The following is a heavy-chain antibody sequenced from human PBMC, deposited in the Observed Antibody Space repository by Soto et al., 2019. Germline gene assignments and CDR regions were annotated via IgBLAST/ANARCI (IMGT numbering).Heavy chain of an antibody. V-gene: IGHV3-48*01. J-gene: IGHJ4*02. Sequence: LRHYCPASGCTLSSNRMHWFRLASGMGLERVSYISSSSSTIYYADSVKGRFTISRGNAKNSLYLQMNSLRAEDTAVYYCAKDLQGYCSNSVCYTGPLDFWGQGTLVTVSS. D-gene: IGHD2-8*01. CDR3: AKDLQGYCSNSVCYTGPLDF. CDR1: GCTLSSNR. CDR2: ISSSSSTI.